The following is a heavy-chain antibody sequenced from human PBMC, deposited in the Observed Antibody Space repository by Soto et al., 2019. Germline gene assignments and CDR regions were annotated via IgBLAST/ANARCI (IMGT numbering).Heavy chain of an antibody. V-gene: IGHV3-30-3*01. Sequence: QVQLVESGGGVVQPGRSLTLSCAASGFTFSSYVIHWVRQTPDKGLEWVAFISRDGSKTYYADSAKGRFTISRDNSKNTLYLEMNSLRAEDTAVYYCARDDEGGSDCDLGYWGQGTLVTVSS. CDR2: ISRDGSKT. CDR3: ARDDEGGSDCDLGY. D-gene: IGHD3-10*01. CDR1: GFTFSSYV. J-gene: IGHJ4*02.